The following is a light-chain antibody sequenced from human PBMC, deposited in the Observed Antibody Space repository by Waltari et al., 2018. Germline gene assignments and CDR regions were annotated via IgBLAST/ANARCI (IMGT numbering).Light chain of an antibody. J-gene: IGKJ1*01. CDR2: VAS. V-gene: IGKV3-15*01. CDR3: HQYNNWXT. CDR1: QSVSNN. Sequence: HSCRASQSVSNNLAGYQQKPGQAPRLLIYVASTRATGIPAXFSGSGSVXXFTXTISXLQSEDFGVYYCHQYNNWXTFGQGTKVEIK.